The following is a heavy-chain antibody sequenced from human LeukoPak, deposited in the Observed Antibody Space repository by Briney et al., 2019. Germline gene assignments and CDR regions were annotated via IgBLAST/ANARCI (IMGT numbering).Heavy chain of an antibody. J-gene: IGHJ4*02. D-gene: IGHD4-17*01. Sequence: GGSLRLSCTASGFTFSSYAMSWVRQAPGKGLEWVANIKQDGSEKYYVDSVKGRFTISRDNAKNSLYLQMNSLRAEDTAVYYCARDEVSRMTTVTGADWGQGTLVTVSS. CDR1: GFTFSSYA. CDR2: IKQDGSEK. CDR3: ARDEVSRMTTVTGAD. V-gene: IGHV3-7*01.